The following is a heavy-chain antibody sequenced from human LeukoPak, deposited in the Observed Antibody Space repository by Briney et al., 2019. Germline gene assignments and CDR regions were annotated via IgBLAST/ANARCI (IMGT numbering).Heavy chain of an antibody. CDR1: GLTFSSYA. CDR3: ARDHRAREYYFDY. D-gene: IGHD1-26*01. CDR2: IYSGGST. V-gene: IGHV3-66*01. Sequence: GGSLRLSCAASGLTFSSYAMSWVRQAPGKGLEWVSVIYSGGSTYYADSVKGRFTISRDNSKNTLYLQMNSLRAEDTAVYYCARDHRAREYYFDYWGQGTLVTVSS. J-gene: IGHJ4*02.